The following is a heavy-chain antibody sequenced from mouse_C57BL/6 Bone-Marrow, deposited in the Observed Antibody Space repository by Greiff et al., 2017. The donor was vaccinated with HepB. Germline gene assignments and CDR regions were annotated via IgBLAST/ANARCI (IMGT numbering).Heavy chain of an antibody. CDR2: INYDGSST. CDR1: GFTFSDYY. D-gene: IGHD1-1*01. J-gene: IGHJ2*01. Sequence: EVQLQESEGGLVQPGSSMKLSCTASGFTFSDYYMAWVRQVPEKGLEWVANINYDGSSTYYLDSLKSRFIISRDNAKNILYLQMSSLKSEDTATYYCASGGGTTVVGYYFDYWGQGTTLTVSS. CDR3: ASGGGTTVVGYYFDY. V-gene: IGHV5-16*01.